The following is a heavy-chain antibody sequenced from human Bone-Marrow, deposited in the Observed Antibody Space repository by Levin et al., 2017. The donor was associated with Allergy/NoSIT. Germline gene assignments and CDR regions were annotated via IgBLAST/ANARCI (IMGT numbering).Heavy chain of an antibody. D-gene: IGHD6-19*01. V-gene: IGHV3-33*01. CDR3: ARDSLPIPVAGTNFDY. Sequence: GGSLRLSCAASGFTFSSYGMHWVRQAPGKGLEWVAVIWYDGSNKYYADSVKGRFTISRDNSKNTLYLQMNSLRAEDTAVYYCARDSLPIPVAGTNFDYWGQGTLVTVSS. J-gene: IGHJ4*02. CDR2: IWYDGSNK. CDR1: GFTFSSYG.